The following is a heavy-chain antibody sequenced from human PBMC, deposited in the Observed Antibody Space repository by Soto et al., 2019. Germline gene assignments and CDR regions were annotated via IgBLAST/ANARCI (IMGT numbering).Heavy chain of an antibody. CDR2: IYYSGST. D-gene: IGHD3-10*01. Sequence: QVQLQESGPGLVKPSQTLSLTCTVSGGSISSGGYYWSWIRQHPGKGLEWIGYIYYSGSTYYNPSLQMRVXXXVXASKNQFSLELSSVTAADTAVYYCARLTSGPVYFDYWGQGTLVTVSS. CDR3: ARLTSGPVYFDY. V-gene: IGHV4-31*03. CDR1: GGSISSGGYY. J-gene: IGHJ4*02.